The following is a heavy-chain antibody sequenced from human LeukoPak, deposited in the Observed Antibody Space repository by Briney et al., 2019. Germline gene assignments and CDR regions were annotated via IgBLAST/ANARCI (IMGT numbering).Heavy chain of an antibody. D-gene: IGHD3-16*02. V-gene: IGHV1-8*01. CDR1: GYTFTSYD. J-gene: IGHJ6*03. CDR2: MNPNSGNT. Sequence: GASVKVSCKASGYTFTSYDINWVRQATGQGLEWMGWMNPNSGNTGYAQKFQGRVAMTRNTSISTAYMELSSLRSEDTAVYYCARALSLDYYYYMDVWGKGTTVTVSS. CDR3: ARALSLDYYYYMDV.